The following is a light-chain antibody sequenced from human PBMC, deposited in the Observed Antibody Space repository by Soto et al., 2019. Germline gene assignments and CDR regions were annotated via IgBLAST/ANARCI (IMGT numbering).Light chain of an antibody. CDR3: TSHSDSRPVV. J-gene: IGLJ2*01. CDR2: AVT. Sequence: QSVPTQPASVSGSPGQSITISCTGTSSDIGLNNYVSWYQQHPGKAPALIIYAVTYRPSGVSSRFSGPKSGDTASLTISGLRTEDEADYYCTSHSDSRPVVFGGGTKVTVL. V-gene: IGLV2-14*03. CDR1: SSDIGLNNY.